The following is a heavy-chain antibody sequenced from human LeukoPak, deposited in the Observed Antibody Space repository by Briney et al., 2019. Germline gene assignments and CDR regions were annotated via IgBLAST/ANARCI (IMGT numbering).Heavy chain of an antibody. Sequence: GGSLRLSCAASGFTFSSFGMHWVRQAPGKGLEWVANIKQDGSEKYYVDSVKGRFTISRDNAQNSLYLQMNSLRAEDTAVYYCARYGKDGSGTYVDYWGQGTLVTVSS. V-gene: IGHV3-7*01. CDR1: GFTFSSFG. CDR2: IKQDGSEK. D-gene: IGHD3-10*01. J-gene: IGHJ4*02. CDR3: ARYGKDGSGTYVDY.